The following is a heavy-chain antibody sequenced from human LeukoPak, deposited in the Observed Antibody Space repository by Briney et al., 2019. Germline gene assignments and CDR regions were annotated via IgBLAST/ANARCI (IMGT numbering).Heavy chain of an antibody. J-gene: IGHJ4*02. CDR3: ARERMYSGSGSTYPYYDY. CDR1: GFTFSSYW. CDR2: IKPDGSEK. D-gene: IGHD3-10*01. V-gene: IGHV3-7*01. Sequence: GGSLRLSCAASGFTFSSYWMSWVRQSPGKGLEWVANIKPDGSEKYSMDSVKGRFTISRDNAKNALYLEMNSLRAEDTAEYFCARERMYSGSGSTYPYYDYLGQGTLVTVSS.